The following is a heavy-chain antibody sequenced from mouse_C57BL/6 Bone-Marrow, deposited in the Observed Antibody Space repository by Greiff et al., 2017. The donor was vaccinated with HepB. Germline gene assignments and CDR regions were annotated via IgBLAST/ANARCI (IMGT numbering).Heavy chain of an antibody. CDR3: AIPYGNFYDAMDY. CDR2: IHPSDSDT. Sequence: VQLQQSGAELVKPGASVKVSCKASGYTFTSYWMHWVKQRPGQGLEWIGRIHPSDSDTSYNQKFKGKATLTVDKSSSTAYMQLSRLTSEDSAVYYCAIPYGNFYDAMDYWGQGTLVTVSS. J-gene: IGHJ4*01. D-gene: IGHD2-10*02. CDR1: GYTFTSYW. V-gene: IGHV1-74*01.